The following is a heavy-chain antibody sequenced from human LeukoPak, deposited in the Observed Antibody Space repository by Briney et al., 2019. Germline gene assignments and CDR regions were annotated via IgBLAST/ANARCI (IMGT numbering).Heavy chain of an antibody. D-gene: IGHD5-24*01. CDR3: ARVGVAVELATFDY. CDR1: GGSITSYS. CDR2: IYYTGST. Sequence: SETLSLTCTVSGGSITSYSWTWMRQPPGEGLEWIGYIYYTGSTNYNPSLKSRVTLSVDTSNNEVSLKLRSVTAADTAVYYCARVGVAVELATFDYWGRGTLVAVSS. J-gene: IGHJ4*02. V-gene: IGHV4-59*01.